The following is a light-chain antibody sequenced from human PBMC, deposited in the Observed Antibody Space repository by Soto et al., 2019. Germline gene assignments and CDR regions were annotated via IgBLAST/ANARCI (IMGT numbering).Light chain of an antibody. CDR1: QSVSSSY. Sequence: EIVLTQSPGTLSLSPGERATLSCRASQSVSSSYLAWYQQKPGQAPRLLIYGASSRATGIPDRFSGSGSGTDFTLTISRLEPEDSEVYYCQQYGSSLWTFGQGTKVEIK. J-gene: IGKJ1*01. V-gene: IGKV3-20*01. CDR3: QQYGSSLWT. CDR2: GAS.